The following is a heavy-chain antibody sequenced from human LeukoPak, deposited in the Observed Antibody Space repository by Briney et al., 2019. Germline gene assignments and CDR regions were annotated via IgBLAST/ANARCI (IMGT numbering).Heavy chain of an antibody. CDR2: INTNTGNP. Sequence: ASVKVSCKASGYTFTNYPMNWVRQAPGQGLEWMGWINTNTGNPTYAQGLTERFVFSWDTSVNTAYLQINSLKPEDTAVYFCARDTYCSGGRCYSRVGYWGQGTVVTVSS. V-gene: IGHV7-4-1*02. D-gene: IGHD2-15*01. CDR3: ARDTYCSGGRCYSRVGY. J-gene: IGHJ4*02. CDR1: GYTFTNYP.